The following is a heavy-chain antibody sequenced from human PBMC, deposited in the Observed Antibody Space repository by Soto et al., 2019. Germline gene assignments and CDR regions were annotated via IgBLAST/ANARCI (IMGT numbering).Heavy chain of an antibody. CDR2: IKQDGGRK. Sequence: GGSLRLSCAASGFAFSSYWMSWVRQTPGKGLEWVANIKQDGGRKDYVDSVKGRFTISRDNAKSSLYLQMNSLRVEDTAVYYCARDAEYGGYYYFDYWGQGALVTVSS. J-gene: IGHJ4*02. CDR1: GFAFSSYW. V-gene: IGHV3-7*01. D-gene: IGHD5-12*01. CDR3: ARDAEYGGYYYFDY.